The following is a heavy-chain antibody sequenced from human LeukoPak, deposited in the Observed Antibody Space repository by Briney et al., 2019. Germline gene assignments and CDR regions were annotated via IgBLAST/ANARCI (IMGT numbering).Heavy chain of an antibody. Sequence: PSHTLPLTCTVSGVSISCGVYYWSWTRQPPGKGLEWIGYTYYSGSTYYNPSLKSRVTISVDTSKNQFSLKLSSVTAADTAVYYCARGLGYSGYAYEGYFDYWGQGTLVTVSS. CDR2: TYYSGST. D-gene: IGHD5-12*01. CDR1: GVSISCGVYY. CDR3: ARGLGYSGYAYEGYFDY. J-gene: IGHJ4*02. V-gene: IGHV4-30-4*01.